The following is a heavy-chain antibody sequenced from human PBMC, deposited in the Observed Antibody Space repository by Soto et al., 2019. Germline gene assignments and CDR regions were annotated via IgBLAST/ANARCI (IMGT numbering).Heavy chain of an antibody. D-gene: IGHD6-25*01. Sequence: GVPLRVSRAASGLACIDYGMYWIIQSPGKGLEWVAAISSGGSDEFYADSVKGRFTISRDNSKNTLYLDLNSLRVEDTAVYYCAKDIRGSAYCDFWGQGTLVTVSS. CDR1: GLACIDYG. V-gene: IGHV3-30*18. J-gene: IGHJ4*02. CDR3: AKDIRGSAYCDF. CDR2: ISSGGSDE.